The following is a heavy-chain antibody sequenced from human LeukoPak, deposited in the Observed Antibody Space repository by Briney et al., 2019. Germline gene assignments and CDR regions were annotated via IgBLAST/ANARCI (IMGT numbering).Heavy chain of an antibody. CDR1: GFSFSDYW. V-gene: IGHV3-7*05. D-gene: IGHD4-17*01. CDR3: ARIRLRAFDI. CDR2: IKQDGNEQ. J-gene: IGHJ3*02. Sequence: GGSLRLSCAASGFSFSDYWMGWVRQAPGKGLEWLANIKQDGNEQYYVDSVKGRFTISRNNAKNSLYLQINSLRAKDTAMYYCARIRLRAFDIWGQGTMVTVSS.